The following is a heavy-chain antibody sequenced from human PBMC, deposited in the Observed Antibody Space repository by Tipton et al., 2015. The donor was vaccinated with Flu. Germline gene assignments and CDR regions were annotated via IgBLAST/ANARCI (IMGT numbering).Heavy chain of an antibody. D-gene: IGHD1-26*01. J-gene: IGHJ1*01. V-gene: IGHV4-4*07. CDR3: AKSGSYLEYLQH. Sequence: TLSLTCTVSGGSISSYYWSWIRQPAGKGLDWIGRIYTSRSTNYNPSLKSRVTMSVDTSKNQFSLKLTSVSAADTAVYYCAKSGSYLEYLQHWDQGTLVTVSS. CDR1: GGSISSYY. CDR2: IYTSRST.